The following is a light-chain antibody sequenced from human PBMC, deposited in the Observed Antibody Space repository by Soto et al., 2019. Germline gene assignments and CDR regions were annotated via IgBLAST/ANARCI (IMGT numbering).Light chain of an antibody. CDR2: VNS. Sequence: QPVLTQPPSVSGAPGQRVTISCTGSSCNIGAGYDVHWYQQFPGTAPKLLIYVNSNRPSGVPDRFSGSKSGTSASLAITGLQAEDEADYYCQSYDISLSVVVFGGGTKLTVL. CDR1: SCNIGAGYD. V-gene: IGLV1-40*01. CDR3: QSYDISLSVVV. J-gene: IGLJ2*01.